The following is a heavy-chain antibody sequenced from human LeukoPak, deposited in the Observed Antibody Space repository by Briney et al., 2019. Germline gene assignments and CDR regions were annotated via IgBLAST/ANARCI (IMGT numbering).Heavy chain of an antibody. D-gene: IGHD3-16*01. Sequence: SETLSLTCAVYGGSFSGYYWSWVRQPPGKGLEWIGEINHSGSTNYNPSLKSRITISVDTSKNQFSLKLSSVTAADTAVYYCARDGFGDSVDYWGQGTLVTVSS. J-gene: IGHJ4*02. V-gene: IGHV4-34*09. CDR3: ARDGFGDSVDY. CDR2: INHSGST. CDR1: GGSFSGYY.